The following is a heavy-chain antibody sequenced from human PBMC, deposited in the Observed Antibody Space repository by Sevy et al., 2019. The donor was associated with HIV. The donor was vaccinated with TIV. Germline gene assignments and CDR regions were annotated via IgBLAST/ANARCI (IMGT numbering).Heavy chain of an antibody. CDR1: GFTFTSDY. J-gene: IGHJ4*02. Sequence: GGSLRLSRAASGFTFTSDYMHWVRQPPGKGLVWVSHINTDGKIIRYADSVKGRFTTSRDNAKNTLYLQMNSLRAEDTAVYYCARGSRGTFGSWGQGTLVTVSS. D-gene: IGHD1-26*01. V-gene: IGHV3-74*01. CDR3: ARGSRGTFGS. CDR2: INTDGKII.